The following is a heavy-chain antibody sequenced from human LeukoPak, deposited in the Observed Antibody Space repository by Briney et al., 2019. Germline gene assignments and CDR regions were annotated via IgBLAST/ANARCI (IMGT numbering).Heavy chain of an antibody. CDR1: GRSFSGYY. V-gene: IGHV4-34*01. CDR2: INHSGST. Sequence: SETLSLTCAVYGRSFSGYYWSWIRQPPGKGLEWIGEINHSGSTNYNPSLKSRVTISVDTSKNQFSTKLSSVTAADTAVYYCARGVTGYSSGWYRYYYYMDVWGKGTTVTVSS. D-gene: IGHD6-19*01. CDR3: ARGVTGYSSGWYRYYYYMDV. J-gene: IGHJ6*03.